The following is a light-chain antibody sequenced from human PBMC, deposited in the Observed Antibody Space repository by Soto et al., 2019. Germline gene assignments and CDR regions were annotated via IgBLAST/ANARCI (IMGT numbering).Light chain of an antibody. CDR1: SSDVGGYNY. CDR2: EVS. Sequence: QSVLTQPASVSGSPGQSITISCTGTSSDVGGYNYVSWYQQHPGKAPKLMICEVSNRPSGVSNRFSGSKSGNTASLTISGLRAEDEADYYCSSYTSTSLYVFGTGTKVTVL. CDR3: SSYTSTSLYV. V-gene: IGLV2-14*01. J-gene: IGLJ1*01.